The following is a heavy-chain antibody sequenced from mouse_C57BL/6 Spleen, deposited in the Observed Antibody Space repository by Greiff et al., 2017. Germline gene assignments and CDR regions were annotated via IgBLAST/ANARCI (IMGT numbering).Heavy chain of an antibody. J-gene: IGHJ2*01. CDR1: GFTFSSYG. CDR3: ARLDYFDY. Sequence: EVQLKESGGDLVKPGGSLKLSCAASGFTFSSYGMSWVRQTPDKRLEWVATISSGGSYTYYPDSVKGQFTISRDNAKNTLYLQMSSLKSEDTAMYYCARLDYFDYWGQGTTLTVSS. V-gene: IGHV5-6*01. CDR2: ISSGGSYT.